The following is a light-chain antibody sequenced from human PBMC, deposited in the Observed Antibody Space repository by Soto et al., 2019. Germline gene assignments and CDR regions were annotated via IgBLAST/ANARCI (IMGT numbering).Light chain of an antibody. CDR2: DAS. Sequence: IVVKQPPGTLSLSPGERATPPCRASQSVSSYLAWYQQKPGQAPRLLIYDASNRATGIPARFSGSGSGTDFTLTISSLEPEDFAVYYCQQRSNWPTFGQGTRLEIK. CDR1: QSVSSY. CDR3: QQRSNWPT. V-gene: IGKV3-11*01. J-gene: IGKJ5*01.